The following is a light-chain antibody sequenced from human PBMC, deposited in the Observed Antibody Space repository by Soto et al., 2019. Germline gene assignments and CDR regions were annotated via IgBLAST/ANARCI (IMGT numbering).Light chain of an antibody. J-gene: IGKJ2*01. Sequence: EIVMTQSPATLSVSPGERATLSCRASQSVSSNLAWYQQKPGQAPRLLIYGTSTRATGIPDRFSGSGSGTEFTLTISSLQSEDFVVYYCQHYNDWPPKQYTFGQGTKLEIK. CDR1: QSVSSN. V-gene: IGKV3-15*01. CDR2: GTS. CDR3: QHYNDWPPKQYT.